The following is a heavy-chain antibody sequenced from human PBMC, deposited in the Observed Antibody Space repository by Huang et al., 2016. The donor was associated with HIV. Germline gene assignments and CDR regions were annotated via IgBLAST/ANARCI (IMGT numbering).Heavy chain of an antibody. CDR1: GFSFSTYS. CDR3: TRAPIYYGSGSYYRYYFDY. V-gene: IGHV3-21*01. D-gene: IGHD3-10*01. Sequence: EVQLVESGGGLVKPGGSLRLSCAASGFSFSTYSLNWVRQAPGKGLEWVSVISGSSRYIYYADSGKGRFTISRDNAENSLYRQMKSLRVEDTAVYYCTRAPIYYGSGSYYRYYFDYWGQGTLVTVSS. CDR2: ISGSSRYI. J-gene: IGHJ4*02.